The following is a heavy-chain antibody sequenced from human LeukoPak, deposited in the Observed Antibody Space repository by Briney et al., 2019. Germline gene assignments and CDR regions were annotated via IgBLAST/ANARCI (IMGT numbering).Heavy chain of an antibody. J-gene: IGHJ3*02. CDR3: ARGNSGYDYAFDI. CDR1: GGSISSYH. CDR2: IYSSGST. Sequence: SETLSLTCTVSGGSISSYHWSWIRQPPGKGLQWIGFIYSSGSTNYNPSLKSRVTISLDTSKNQFSLRVSSVTSADTAVYYCARGNSGYDYAFDIWGQGTMVTVSS. D-gene: IGHD5-12*01. V-gene: IGHV4-59*01.